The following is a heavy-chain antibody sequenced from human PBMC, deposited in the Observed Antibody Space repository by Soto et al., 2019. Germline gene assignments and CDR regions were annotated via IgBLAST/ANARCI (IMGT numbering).Heavy chain of an antibody. V-gene: IGHV4-31*03. Sequence: SETRSLTCSVNGASINSGSVYWSWIRQSPGKGLEYIGYITYSGRTFYNPSLKSRVTMSVDTPKNQFSLEVRSVTAADTAVYYCARKRQVGPSSGRFDPWGQGTLVTVSS. CDR3: ARKRQVGPSSGRFDP. CDR1: GASINSGSVY. CDR2: ITYSGRT. J-gene: IGHJ5*02.